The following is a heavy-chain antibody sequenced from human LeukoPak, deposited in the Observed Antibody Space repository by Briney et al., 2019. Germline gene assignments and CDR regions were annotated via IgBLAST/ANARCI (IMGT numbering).Heavy chain of an antibody. Sequence: GGSLRLSCAASGFTFNNHWMHWVRQAPGKGLAWVSHINFDGSTTTYADSVKGRFTISRDNANNTLFLYMNSLRAEDTAVYYCVRDRLSNDYAHNCFDSWGQGTLVTVSS. V-gene: IGHV3-74*01. CDR2: INFDGSTT. CDR3: VRDRLSNDYAHNCFDS. D-gene: IGHD4-17*01. J-gene: IGHJ5*01. CDR1: GFTFNNHW.